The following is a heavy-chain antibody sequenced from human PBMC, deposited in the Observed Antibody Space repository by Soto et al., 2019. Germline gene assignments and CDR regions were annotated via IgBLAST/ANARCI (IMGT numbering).Heavy chain of an antibody. D-gene: IGHD4-4*01. V-gene: IGHV3-74*01. J-gene: IGHJ6*02. CDR1: GFTFSSYW. CDR3: ARERELTTVFNHYYYGMDV. CDR2: INSDGSST. Sequence: GGSLRLSCAASGFTFSSYWMHWVRQAPGKGLVWVSRINSDGSSTSYADSVKGRFTISRDNAKNTLYLQMNSLRAEDTAVYYCARERELTTVFNHYYYGMDVWGQGTTVTVSS.